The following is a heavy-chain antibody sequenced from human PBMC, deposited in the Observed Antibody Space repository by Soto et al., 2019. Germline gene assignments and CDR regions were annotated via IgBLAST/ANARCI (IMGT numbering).Heavy chain of an antibody. Sequence: ASVKVSCKASGYTFTGYYMHWVRQAPGQGLEWMGWINPNRGGTNYAQKFQGWVTMTRDTSISTAYMELSRLRSDDTAVYYCAREGTGSSWAYYYYYGMDVWGQGTTVTVSS. V-gene: IGHV1-2*04. CDR3: AREGTGSSWAYYYYYGMDV. CDR2: INPNRGGT. D-gene: IGHD6-13*01. J-gene: IGHJ6*02. CDR1: GYTFTGYY.